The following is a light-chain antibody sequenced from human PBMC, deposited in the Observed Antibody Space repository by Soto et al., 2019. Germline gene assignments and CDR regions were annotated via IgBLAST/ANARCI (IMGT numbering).Light chain of an antibody. Sequence: EIVMTQSPVTLSLSPGERATLSCRASQSVSNKLGWYQQKPGQPPRLLIYDASSRAIGIPDRFSGSGSGTDFTLTISRLEPEDFAVYYCQQYSNWPSWTFGQGTKVDIK. J-gene: IGKJ1*01. CDR1: QSVSNK. V-gene: IGKV3D-15*01. CDR2: DAS. CDR3: QQYSNWPSWT.